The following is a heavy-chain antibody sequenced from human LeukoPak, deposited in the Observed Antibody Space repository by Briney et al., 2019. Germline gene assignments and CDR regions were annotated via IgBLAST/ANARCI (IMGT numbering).Heavy chain of an antibody. D-gene: IGHD3-10*01. Sequence: GGSLRLSCAASGFTFSSYAMSWVRQAPGKGLEWVANIKEDGSEKFYVDSVKGRFTISRDNARNSVSLQMNSLRAEDTAMYYCASLHNTGALDYWGQGTLVTVSS. V-gene: IGHV3-7*01. CDR1: GFTFSSYA. CDR2: IKEDGSEK. J-gene: IGHJ4*02. CDR3: ASLHNTGALDY.